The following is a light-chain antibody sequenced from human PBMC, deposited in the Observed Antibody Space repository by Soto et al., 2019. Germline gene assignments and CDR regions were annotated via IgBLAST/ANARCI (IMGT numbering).Light chain of an antibody. Sequence: EIVLTQSPGTLSLSPGERAALSCRASESVNTNYLAWYQQIPGQAPRLLIYGASSRATGIPARFSGSGYGTDFTLTISRLEPEDFAVYFCQQYGSSPLTFGGGTKVEIK. CDR2: GAS. CDR1: ESVNTNY. J-gene: IGKJ4*01. CDR3: QQYGSSPLT. V-gene: IGKV3-20*01.